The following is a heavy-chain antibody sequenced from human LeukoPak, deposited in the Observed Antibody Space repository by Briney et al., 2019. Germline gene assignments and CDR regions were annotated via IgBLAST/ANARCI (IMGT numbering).Heavy chain of an antibody. CDR2: IKQDGSEK. D-gene: IGHD5-12*01. Sequence: PGGSLRLSCAASGFTFSSYWMSWVRQAPGKGLEWVANIKQDGSEKYYVDSVKGRFTISRDNAKNSLYLQMDSLRAEDTAVYYCARDLYSGYDYLSDYWGQGTLVTVSS. V-gene: IGHV3-7*01. CDR1: GFTFSSYW. J-gene: IGHJ4*02. CDR3: ARDLYSGYDYLSDY.